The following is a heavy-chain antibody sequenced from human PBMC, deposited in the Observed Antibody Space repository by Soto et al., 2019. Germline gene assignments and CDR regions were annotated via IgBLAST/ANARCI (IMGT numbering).Heavy chain of an antibody. CDR2: ISAYNGNT. J-gene: IGHJ4*02. Sequence: QVQLLQSGAEVKKPGASVKVSCKTSGYTFTSYGISWVRQAPGQGLEWMGWISAYNGNTNYAQKIQVRSTMTTDTSTSTVYMELRSLRSDDTAVYYCARDGMGSGWVTFFDYWGKGPLVTVAS. CDR3: ARDGMGSGWVTFFDY. D-gene: IGHD6-19*01. CDR1: GYTFTSYG. V-gene: IGHV1-18*01.